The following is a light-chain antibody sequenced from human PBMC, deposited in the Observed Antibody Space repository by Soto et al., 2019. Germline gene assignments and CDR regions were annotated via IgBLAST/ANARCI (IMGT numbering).Light chain of an antibody. J-gene: IGKJ1*01. CDR3: QRRSTRPPP. CDR2: AAS. CDR1: QSVSSY. V-gene: IGKV3-11*01. Sequence: ANQSVSSYLAWYQQKPGQAPRLLIYAASNRATGTPDRFSGSASSTDRSLNISRLYCQDFPVYSRQRRSTRPPPFGQGTKVDIK.